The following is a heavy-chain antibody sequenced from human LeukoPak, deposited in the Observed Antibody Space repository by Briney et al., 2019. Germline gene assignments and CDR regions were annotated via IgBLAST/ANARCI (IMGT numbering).Heavy chain of an antibody. D-gene: IGHD2-15*01. CDR1: GGSINSFY. CDR2: ISYSWST. CDR3: ARGSCSGGSCSSFYFYYMDV. V-gene: IGHV4-59*01. Sequence: SETLSLTGTGSGGSINSFYWTWIRQPPGKGLEWIGHISYSWSTNYNPSLKSRVTISVDTSKNQLSLRLNSVTAADTAVYYCARGSCSGGSCSSFYFYYMDVWGKGTTVTVSS. J-gene: IGHJ6*03.